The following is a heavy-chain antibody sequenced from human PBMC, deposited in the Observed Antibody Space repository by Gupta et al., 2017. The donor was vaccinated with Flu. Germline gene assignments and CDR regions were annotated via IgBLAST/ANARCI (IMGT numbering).Heavy chain of an antibody. CDR1: GGSISSYY. CDR2: IYYSGST. V-gene: IGHV4-59*08. CDR3: ASSDDAFDI. J-gene: IGHJ3*02. Sequence: QVQLQESGPGLVKPSETLSLTCTVSGGSISSYYWSWIRQPPGKGLEWIGYIYYSGSTNYNPSLKSRVTISVDTSKNQFSLKLSSVTAADTAVYYCASSDDAFDIWGQGTMVTVSS.